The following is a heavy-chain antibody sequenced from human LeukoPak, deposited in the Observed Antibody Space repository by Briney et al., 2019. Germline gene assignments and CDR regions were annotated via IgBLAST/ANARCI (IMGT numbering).Heavy chain of an antibody. J-gene: IGHJ4*02. CDR1: GFTFSSYA. CDR2: ISYDGSNK. V-gene: IGHV3-30-3*01. Sequence: GGSLRLSCAASGFTFSSYAMHWVRQAPGKGLEWVAVISYDGSNKYYADSVKGRFTISRDNSKNTLYLQMNSLRAEDTAVYYCARGGDPALLPCFDYWGQGTLVTVSS. CDR3: ARGGDPALLPCFDY. D-gene: IGHD1-26*01.